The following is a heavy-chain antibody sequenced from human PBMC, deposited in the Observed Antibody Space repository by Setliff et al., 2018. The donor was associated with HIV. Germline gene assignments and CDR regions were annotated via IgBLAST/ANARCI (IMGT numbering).Heavy chain of an antibody. V-gene: IGHV3-30*02. Sequence: PGGSLRLSCAASGLIFSSYEMNWVRQAPGKGLEWVAFIRYDGSNKYYADSVKGRFTISRDNAKNTLYLQMNSLRAEDTAVYYCAKFFGGYGDYMGFDYWGQGTLVTVSS. CDR2: IRYDGSNK. CDR1: GLIFSSYE. D-gene: IGHD4-17*01. J-gene: IGHJ4*02. CDR3: AKFFGGYGDYMGFDY.